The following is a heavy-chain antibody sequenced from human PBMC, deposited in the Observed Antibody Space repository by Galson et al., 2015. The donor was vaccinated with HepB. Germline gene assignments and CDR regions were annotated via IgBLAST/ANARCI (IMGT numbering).Heavy chain of an antibody. V-gene: IGHV1-46*01. CDR3: ARVGYIGVVNEYYYGMDV. Sequence: SVKVSCKASGYTFTGYYMHWVRQAPGQGLEWMGIINPSGGSTSYAQKFQGRVTMTRDTSTSTVYMELSSLRSEDTAVYYCARVGYIGVVNEYYYGMDVWGQGTTVTVSS. CDR1: GYTFTGYY. D-gene: IGHD2-15*01. CDR2: INPSGGST. J-gene: IGHJ6*02.